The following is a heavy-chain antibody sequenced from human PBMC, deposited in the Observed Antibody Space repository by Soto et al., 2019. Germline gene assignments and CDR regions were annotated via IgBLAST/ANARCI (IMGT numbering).Heavy chain of an antibody. Sequence: EVHLVESGGGLVQPGESLRLSCEASGYTFSPFWMHWVRQAPGKGLVWVSHINSDGTTKLYADSVKGRFTISRDNAKNTLYLQMNSVKADDTAVYFCVRVRGYPDSFDVWGRGTVVTVSS. CDR2: INSDGTTK. V-gene: IGHV3-74*01. D-gene: IGHD3-10*01. CDR3: VRVRGYPDSFDV. J-gene: IGHJ3*01. CDR1: GYTFSPFW.